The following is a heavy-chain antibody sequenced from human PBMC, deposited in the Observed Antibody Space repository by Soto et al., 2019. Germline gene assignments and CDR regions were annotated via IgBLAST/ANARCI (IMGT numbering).Heavy chain of an antibody. CDR2: ISYDGSNK. CDR3: AKDTSSSWLQSGY. V-gene: IGHV3-30*18. Sequence: QVQLVESGGGVVQPGRSLRLSCAASGFTFSSYGMHWVRQAPGKGLEWVAVISYDGSNKYYADSVKGRFTISRDNSKNTLYLQMNSLRAEDTAVYYCAKDTSSSWLQSGYWGQGTMVTVSS. CDR1: GFTFSSYG. D-gene: IGHD6-13*01. J-gene: IGHJ4*02.